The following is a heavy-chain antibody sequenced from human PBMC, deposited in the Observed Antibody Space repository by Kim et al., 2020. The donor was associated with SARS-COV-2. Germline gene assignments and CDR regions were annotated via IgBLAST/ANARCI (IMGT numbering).Heavy chain of an antibody. J-gene: IGHJ4*02. CDR1: GFTFSSYS. CDR3: TREGGGVVPFDY. D-gene: IGHD2-15*01. CDR2: ISSSSSYI. Sequence: GGSLRLSCAASGFTFSSYSMNWVRQAPGKGLEWVSSISSSSSYIYYADSLKGRFTISRDNAKNSLYLQMNSLRAEDTAVYYCTREGGGVVPFDYWGQGTLVTVSS. V-gene: IGHV3-21*01.